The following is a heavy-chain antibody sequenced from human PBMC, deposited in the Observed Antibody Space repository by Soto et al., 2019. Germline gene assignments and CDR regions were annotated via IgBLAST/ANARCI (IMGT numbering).Heavy chain of an antibody. Sequence: PSETLSLTCTVSGDSVSSGTYYWSWIRHPPGKGLEWIGYIYYSGSTNYNPSLKSRVTISVDTSKNQFSLKLSSVTAADTAVYYCARRTRPDGDYQYYYDHWGQGALVTVSS. D-gene: IGHD4-17*01. CDR1: GDSVSSGTYY. CDR3: ARRTRPDGDYQYYYDH. CDR2: IYYSGST. V-gene: IGHV4-61*01. J-gene: IGHJ4*02.